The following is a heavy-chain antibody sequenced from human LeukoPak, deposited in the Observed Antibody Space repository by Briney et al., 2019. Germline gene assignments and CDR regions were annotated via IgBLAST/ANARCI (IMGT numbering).Heavy chain of an antibody. V-gene: IGHV1-18*01. CDR1: GYTFTSYG. CDR3: ARGGVPATAIPQFDY. J-gene: IGHJ4*02. Sequence: ASVKVSCKASGYTFTSYGISWVRQAPGQGLEWMGWISAYNGNTNYAQKLQGRVTMTTDTSTSTAYMELRSLGSDDTAVYYCARGGVPATAIPQFDYWGQGTLVTVSS. D-gene: IGHD2-2*02. CDR2: ISAYNGNT.